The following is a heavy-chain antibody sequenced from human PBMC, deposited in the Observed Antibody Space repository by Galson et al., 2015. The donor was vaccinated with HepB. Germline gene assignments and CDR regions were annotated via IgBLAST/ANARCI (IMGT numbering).Heavy chain of an antibody. CDR1: GFTFDNYG. J-gene: IGHJ4*02. CDR3: AKDQSYYEDRSGFDY. V-gene: IGHV3-30*18. D-gene: IGHD2/OR15-2a*01. CDR2: ITYDGIDE. Sequence: SLRLSCAASGFTFDNYGMHWVRQAPGKGLEWVAVITYDGIDEHYGSSVRGRFTISRDNSNNMVYLQMNGLRTEDTATYYCAKDQSYYEDRSGFDYWGQGTLVAVSP.